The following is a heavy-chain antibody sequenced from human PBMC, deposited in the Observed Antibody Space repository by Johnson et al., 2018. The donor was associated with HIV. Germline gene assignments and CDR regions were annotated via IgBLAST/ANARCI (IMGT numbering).Heavy chain of an antibody. Sequence: EVQLVESGGGLVQPGGSLRLSCAASGFTFSSYDMHWVRQATGKGLEWVSAIGTAGDTYYPGSVKGRFTISRENAKNSLYLQMNSLRAGDTAVYYCASRPGGDFCSGGSCRLNPYDGFDIWGQGTKVTVSS. CDR1: GFTFSSYD. D-gene: IGHD2-15*01. J-gene: IGHJ3*02. CDR3: ASRPGGDFCSGGSCRLNPYDGFDI. CDR2: IGTAGDT. V-gene: IGHV3-13*01.